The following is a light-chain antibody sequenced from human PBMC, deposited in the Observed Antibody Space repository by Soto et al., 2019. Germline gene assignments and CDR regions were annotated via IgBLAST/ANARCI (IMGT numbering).Light chain of an antibody. J-gene: IGKJ4*01. Sequence: DIQMTQSPSSLSASVGDRVTITCRASQSISSYLNWYQQKPEKAPKLLIDAASSLQSGVPSRFSDSGTGADFTLTNSSVQPEDFSTYYCQQSYSTPLTFGGGTKVEIK. CDR3: QQSYSTPLT. CDR2: AAS. V-gene: IGKV1-39*01. CDR1: QSISSY.